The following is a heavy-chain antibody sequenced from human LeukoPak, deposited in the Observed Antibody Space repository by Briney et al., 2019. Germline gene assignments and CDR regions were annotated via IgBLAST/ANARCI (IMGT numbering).Heavy chain of an antibody. CDR3: ARVSVTKPHFDY. V-gene: IGHV4-4*07. J-gene: IGHJ4*02. CDR2: IYTGGST. CDR1: GGSISSYY. D-gene: IGHD4-17*01. Sequence: SETLSLTCTVSGGSISSYYWSWIRQPAGKGLEWIGRIYTGGSTNYNPSLKSRVTMSVDTSKNQFSLKLSSVTAADTAVYYCARVSVTKPHFDYWGQGTLVTVSS.